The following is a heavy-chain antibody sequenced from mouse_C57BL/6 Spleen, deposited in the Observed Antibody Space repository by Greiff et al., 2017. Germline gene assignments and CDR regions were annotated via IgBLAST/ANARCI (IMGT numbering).Heavy chain of an antibody. CDR2: IYPGSGNT. CDR1: GYTFTDYY. D-gene: IGHD1-1*01. CDR3: ARSDYYGSSYGWFAY. J-gene: IGHJ3*01. Sequence: QVQLKESGAELVRPGASVKLSCKASGYTFTDYYINWVKQRPGQGLEWIARIYPGSGNTYYNEKFKGKATLTAEKSSITAYMQLSSLTSEDSAVYFCARSDYYGSSYGWFAYWGQGTLVTVSA. V-gene: IGHV1-76*01.